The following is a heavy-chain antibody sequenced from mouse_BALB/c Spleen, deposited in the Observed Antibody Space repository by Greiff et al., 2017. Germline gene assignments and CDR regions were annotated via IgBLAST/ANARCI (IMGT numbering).Heavy chain of an antibody. CDR3: ARHEKNYYGSSSLDY. CDR2: ISSGGSYT. J-gene: IGHJ2*01. Sequence: EVKLMESGGGLVKPGGSLKLSCAASGFTFSSYAMSWVRQTPEKRLEWVATISSGGSYTYYPDSVKGRFTISRDNAKNTLYLQMSSLRSEDTAMYYCARHEKNYYGSSSLDYWGQGTTLTVSS. D-gene: IGHD1-1*01. CDR1: GFTFSSYA. V-gene: IGHV5-9-3*01.